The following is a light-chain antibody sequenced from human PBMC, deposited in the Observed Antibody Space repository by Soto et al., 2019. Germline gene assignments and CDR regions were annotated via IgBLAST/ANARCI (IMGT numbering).Light chain of an antibody. CDR2: EGS. CDR1: SSDVGSYNL. Sequence: QSALTQPASVSGSPGQSITIACTGTSSDVGSYNLVSWYQQLPGKAPKLLIYEGSKRPSGVSNRFSGSKSGNTASLTISGLQAEDEADYYCCSYAIGSPLVFGGGTQLTVL. CDR3: CSYAIGSPLV. J-gene: IGLJ2*01. V-gene: IGLV2-23*01.